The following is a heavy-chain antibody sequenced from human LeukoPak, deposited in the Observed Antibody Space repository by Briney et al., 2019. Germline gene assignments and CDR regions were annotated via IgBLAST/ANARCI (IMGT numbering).Heavy chain of an antibody. V-gene: IGHV4-34*01. CDR2: INHSGST. J-gene: IGHJ3*02. CDR1: GGSFSGYY. D-gene: IGHD3-22*01. CDR3: ARGGPDSSGFNDAFDI. Sequence: NASETLSLTCAVYGGSFSGYYWGWIRQPPGKGLEWIGEINHSGSTNYNPSLKGRVTISVDTSKNQFSLKLSSVTAADTAVYYCARGGPDSSGFNDAFDIWGQGTMVTVSS.